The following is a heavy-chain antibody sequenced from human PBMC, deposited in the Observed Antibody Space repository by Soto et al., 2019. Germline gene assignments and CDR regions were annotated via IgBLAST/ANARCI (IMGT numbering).Heavy chain of an antibody. CDR1: GFTFSSHA. J-gene: IGHJ5*02. V-gene: IGHV3-23*01. CDR2: ISGSGGST. D-gene: IGHD6-19*01. Sequence: PGGSLRLSCAASGFTFSSHAMTWVRQAPGKGLEWVSSISGSGGSTYYAESVKGRFTISRDNSKNTLYLQMNSLRAEDTAVYYFAKDPAVAQSYNWFDPWGQGTLVTVSS. CDR3: AKDPAVAQSYNWFDP.